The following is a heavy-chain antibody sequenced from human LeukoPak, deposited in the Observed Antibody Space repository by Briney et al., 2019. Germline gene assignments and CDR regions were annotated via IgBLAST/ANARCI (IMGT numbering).Heavy chain of an antibody. CDR3: ARSSSGWYGDY. D-gene: IGHD6-19*01. V-gene: IGHV4-34*01. CDR2: INHRGST. J-gene: IGHJ4*02. Sequence: SETLSLTCAVYGGSFSGYYWSWIRQPPGKGLEWLGEINHRGSTNYNPSLKGQVTISGDTSKNQFSLKRSSVTAADTAVYYCARSSSGWYGDYWGQGTLVTVSS. CDR1: GGSFSGYY.